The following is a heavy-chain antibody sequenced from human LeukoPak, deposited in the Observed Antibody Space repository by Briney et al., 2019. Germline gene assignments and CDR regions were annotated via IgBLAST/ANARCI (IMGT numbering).Heavy chain of an antibody. CDR1: GGSFSGYY. J-gene: IGHJ4*02. CDR2: INHSGNT. Sequence: SETLSLTCAVYGGSFSGYYWSWIRQPPGKGLEWIGEINHSGNTNYNPSLKSRVTISVDTSKNQFSLKLSSVTAADTAVYYCARGRRGIVVVPAAIGYFDYWGQGTLVTVSS. V-gene: IGHV4-34*01. CDR3: ARGRRGIVVVPAAIGYFDY. D-gene: IGHD2-2*01.